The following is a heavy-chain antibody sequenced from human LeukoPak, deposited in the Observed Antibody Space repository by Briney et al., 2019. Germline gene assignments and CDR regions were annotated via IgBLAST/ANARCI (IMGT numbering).Heavy chain of an antibody. D-gene: IGHD6-13*01. V-gene: IGHV7-4-1*02. Sequence: ASVKVSCKASGYTFTSYAMNWVRQAPGQGLEWMGWINTNTGNPTYAQGFTGRFVFSLDTSVSTAYLQISSLKAEDTAVYYCAMPSIFIAAAARDYYYMDVWGKGTTVTVSS. CDR1: GYTFTSYA. J-gene: IGHJ6*03. CDR3: AMPSIFIAAAARDYYYMDV. CDR2: INTNTGNP.